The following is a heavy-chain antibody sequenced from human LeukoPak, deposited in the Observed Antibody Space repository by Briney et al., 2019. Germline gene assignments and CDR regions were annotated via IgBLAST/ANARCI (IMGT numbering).Heavy chain of an antibody. CDR3: AKDRRGALGTSGCFDH. D-gene: IGHD2-2*01. CDR2: ISFDGANT. Sequence: GGSLRLSCAASGFIFSSYAMHWVRQAPGKGLEWVAIISFDGANTYYADSVKGRFTISRDNSKNTLYLQMNSLRSGDTSVYYCAKDRRGALGTSGCFDHWGQGTMWTVSS. CDR1: GFIFSSYA. V-gene: IGHV3-30-3*01. J-gene: IGHJ4*02.